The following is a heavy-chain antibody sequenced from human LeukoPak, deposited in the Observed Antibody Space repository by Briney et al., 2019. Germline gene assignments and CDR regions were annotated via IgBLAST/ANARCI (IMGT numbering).Heavy chain of an antibody. CDR2: INGDGSTT. V-gene: IGHV3-74*01. CDR1: GFTFSRYW. CDR3: ATGNYYDSRGYYTFGH. D-gene: IGHD3-22*01. Sequence: GGSLRLSCAASGFTFSRYWMHWVRQAPGKGLVWVSRINGDGSTTSYADSVKGGFTISRDNAKNTLYLQMNSLRAEDTAVYYCATGNYYDSRGYYTFGHWGQGTLVTGSS. J-gene: IGHJ1*01.